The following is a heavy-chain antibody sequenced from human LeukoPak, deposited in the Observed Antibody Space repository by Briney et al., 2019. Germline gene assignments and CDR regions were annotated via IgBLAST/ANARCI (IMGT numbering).Heavy chain of an antibody. CDR2: ISSGSTI. CDR3: ARESIAVAGAPFGY. Sequence: GGSLRLSCAASGFTFSSYEMNWVRQAPGKGLEWVSYISSGSTIYDADSVKGRFTISRDNAKNSLYLQMNSLRAEDTAVYYCARESIAVAGAPFGYWGQGTLVTVSS. J-gene: IGHJ4*02. D-gene: IGHD6-19*01. V-gene: IGHV3-48*03. CDR1: GFTFSSYE.